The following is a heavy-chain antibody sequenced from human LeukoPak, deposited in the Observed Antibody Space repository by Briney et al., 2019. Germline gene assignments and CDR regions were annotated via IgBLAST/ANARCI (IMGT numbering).Heavy chain of an antibody. CDR2: IYYSGST. Sequence: XGSXXSYYWSWIRQPPGKGLEWIGYIYYSGSTNYNPSLKSRVTISVDTSKNQFSLKLSSVTAADTAVYYCARAGRXLLPFDYWGQGTLVTVSS. D-gene: IGHD1-26*01. V-gene: IGHV4-59*08. CDR1: XGSXXSYY. CDR3: ARAGRXLLPFDY. J-gene: IGHJ4*02.